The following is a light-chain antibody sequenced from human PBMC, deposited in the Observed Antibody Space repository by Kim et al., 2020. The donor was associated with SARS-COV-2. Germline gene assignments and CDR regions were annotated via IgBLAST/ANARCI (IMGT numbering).Light chain of an antibody. CDR3: QQYGSSPLT. J-gene: IGKJ4*01. CDR1: HSVSSSY. V-gene: IGKV3-20*01. CDR2: GAS. Sequence: LSPGERAPLSCRASHSVSSSYLAWYQQKPGQAPRLLIYGASSRATGIPDRFSGSGSGTDFTLTISRLEPEDFAVYYCQQYGSSPLTFGGGTKLEI.